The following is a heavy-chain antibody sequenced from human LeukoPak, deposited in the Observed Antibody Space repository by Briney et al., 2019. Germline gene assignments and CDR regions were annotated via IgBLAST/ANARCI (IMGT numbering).Heavy chain of an antibody. D-gene: IGHD6-6*01. CDR1: GGTFSSCT. J-gene: IGHJ4*02. V-gene: IGHV1-69*02. CDR2: IIPILGIA. CDR3: ARARGIAARPWWY. Sequence: GSSVKVSCKASGGTFSSCTISWVRQAPGQGLEWMGRIIPILGIANYAQKFQGRVTITADKSTSTAYMELSSLRSEDTAVYYCARARGIAARPWWYWGQGTLVTVSS.